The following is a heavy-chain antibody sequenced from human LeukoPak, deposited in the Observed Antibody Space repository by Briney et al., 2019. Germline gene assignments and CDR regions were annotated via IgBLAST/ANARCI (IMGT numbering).Heavy chain of an antibody. V-gene: IGHV4-59*01. Sequence: PSETLCLTCTASGCSISSYSWSWIRQPPGKGLEWIGDIYYSGSTTYYPSSKSRVTRSVDISKNHSPMKLSSVTAADTAVYYGSKCLYYYGSGTYYGNWFDPWGQGTLVTVSS. D-gene: IGHD3-10*01. J-gene: IGHJ5*02. CDR1: GCSISSYS. CDR3: SKCLYYYGSGTYYGNWFDP. CDR2: IYYSGST.